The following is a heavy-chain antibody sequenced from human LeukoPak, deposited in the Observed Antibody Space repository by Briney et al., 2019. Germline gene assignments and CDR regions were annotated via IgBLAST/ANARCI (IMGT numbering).Heavy chain of an antibody. D-gene: IGHD3-22*01. CDR1: GDTSNTYS. J-gene: IGHJ4*02. CDR3: ARDGEEYYYDSSGLYYFDS. Sequence: SVKVSCKASGDTSNTYSISWVRQAPGQRLEWMGRIIPILGVANDAQKFQGRVTITADLSTSTVYMELSSLTSEGTAVYYCARDGEEYYYDSSGLYYFDSWGQGTLVTVSS. V-gene: IGHV1-69*04. CDR2: IIPILGVA.